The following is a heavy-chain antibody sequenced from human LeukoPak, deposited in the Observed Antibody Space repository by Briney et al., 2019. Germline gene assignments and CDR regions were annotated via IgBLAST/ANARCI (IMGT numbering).Heavy chain of an antibody. CDR3: ARGIPMIVVVPYFDY. CDR2: ISSSSSTI. CDR1: GFTFSDYY. J-gene: IGHJ4*02. V-gene: IGHV3-11*04. Sequence: GGSLRLSCAASGFTFSDYYMSWIRQAPGKGLEWVSYISSSSSTIYYANSVKGRFTISRANDKNSLYLQMTSLRAEDPAVYYCARGIPMIVVVPYFDYWGQGNLVTVSS. D-gene: IGHD3-22*01.